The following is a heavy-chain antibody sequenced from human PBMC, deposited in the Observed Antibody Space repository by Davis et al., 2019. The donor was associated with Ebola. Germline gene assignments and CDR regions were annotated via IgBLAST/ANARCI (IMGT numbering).Heavy chain of an antibody. V-gene: IGHV3-33*01. CDR1: GFTFSSYG. D-gene: IGHD1-26*01. CDR2: IWYDGSNK. CDR3: ARDGYDGWELLGARIDY. J-gene: IGHJ4*02. Sequence: PGGSLRLSCAASGFTFSSYGMHWVRQAPGKGLEWVAVIWYDGSNKYYADSVKGRFTISRDNAKNSLYLQMNSLRDEDTAVYYCARDGYDGWELLGARIDYWGQGTLVTVSS.